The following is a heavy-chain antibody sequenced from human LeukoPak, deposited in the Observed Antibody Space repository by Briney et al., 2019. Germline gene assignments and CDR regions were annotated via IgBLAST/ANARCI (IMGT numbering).Heavy chain of an antibody. Sequence: SETLSLTCAVSGESIRSSNWWSWVRQPPGKGLEWIGEIYHSGTTNYNPSLKSRVTISMDTSMNQFSLNLNSVTAADTAVYFCANKVYCGRTSCYPAGYWGQGTLVTVSS. CDR1: GESIRSSNW. V-gene: IGHV4-4*02. J-gene: IGHJ4*02. D-gene: IGHD2-2*01. CDR2: IYHSGTT. CDR3: ANKVYCGRTSCYPAGY.